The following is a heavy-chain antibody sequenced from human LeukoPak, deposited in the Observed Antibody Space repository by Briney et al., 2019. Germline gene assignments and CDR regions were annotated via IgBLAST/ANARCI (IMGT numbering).Heavy chain of an antibody. CDR1: GFTFNDYS. J-gene: IGHJ4*02. CDR3: AKDQNPPVAVAGRDDY. Sequence: PGGSLRLSCAAAGFTFNDYSMHWVRQAPGKGLEWVAVISYDGSNKYYADSVKGRFTISRDNSKNTLYLQMNSLRAEDTAVYYCAKDQNPPVAVAGRDDYWGQGTLVTVSS. D-gene: IGHD6-19*01. V-gene: IGHV3-30*18. CDR2: ISYDGSNK.